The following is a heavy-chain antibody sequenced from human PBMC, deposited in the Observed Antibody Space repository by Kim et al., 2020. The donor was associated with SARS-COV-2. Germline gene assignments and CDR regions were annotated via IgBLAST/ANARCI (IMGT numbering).Heavy chain of an antibody. D-gene: IGHD1-26*01. J-gene: IGHJ4*02. Sequence: GGSLRLSCAASGLIFRNYAMTWVRQPLGKGPEWVSTIGDAGDIHYADSVKGRFTISRDNSKNTLYLQLNSLRAEDTAVYYCAAVPGGRRVDYWGQGTLVTVSS. CDR2: IGDAGDI. CDR1: GLIFRNYA. V-gene: IGHV3-23*01. CDR3: AAVPGGRRVDY.